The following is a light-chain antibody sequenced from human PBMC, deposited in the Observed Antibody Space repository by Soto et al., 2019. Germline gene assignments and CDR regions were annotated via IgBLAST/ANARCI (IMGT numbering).Light chain of an antibody. CDR3: QQYGSSGT. J-gene: IGKJ1*01. CDR2: DAS. V-gene: IGKV3-20*01. CDR1: HSLSSKS. Sequence: ESVLTESPGTVSLSPGERATPPCMASHSLSSKSLVWYQQRSGQAPRVLIYDASSRATGIPDRFSGSGSGTDFTLTISRLEPEDFAVYYCQQYGSSGTFGQGTKVDIK.